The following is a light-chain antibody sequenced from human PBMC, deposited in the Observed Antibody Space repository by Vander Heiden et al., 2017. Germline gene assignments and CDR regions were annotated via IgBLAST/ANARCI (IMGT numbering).Light chain of an antibody. CDR2: DAS. J-gene: IGKJ5*01. CDR3: QQRNNGLPTIT. CDR1: QSVSSY. Sequence: EIVLTQSPATLSLSPGERATLSCRASQSVSSYLAWYQQKPGQAPRLLIYDASDRAMGSKARFSGSGYGTDFTLTISSLEPEDFAVYYCQQRNNGLPTITFGQGTRLEIK. V-gene: IGKV3-11*01.